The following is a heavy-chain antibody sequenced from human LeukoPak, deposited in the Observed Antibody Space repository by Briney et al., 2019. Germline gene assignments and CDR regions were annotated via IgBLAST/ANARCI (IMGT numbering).Heavy chain of an antibody. CDR1: GFTFSSYG. V-gene: IGHV3-30*18. Sequence: TGGSLRLSCAASGFTFSSYGMHWVRQAPGKGLEWVGFVSYDGSKKFYADFVKGRFSISRDNSKNTLYVQMNSLGAEDTALYYCAKLGFDSSGSHSLVDYWGQGTPVTVSS. CDR2: VSYDGSKK. J-gene: IGHJ4*02. CDR3: AKLGFDSSGSHSLVDY. D-gene: IGHD3-22*01.